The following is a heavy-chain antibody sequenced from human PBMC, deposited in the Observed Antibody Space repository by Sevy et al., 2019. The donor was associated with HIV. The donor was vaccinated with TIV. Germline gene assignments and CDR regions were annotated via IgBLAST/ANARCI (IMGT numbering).Heavy chain of an antibody. J-gene: IGHJ3*02. V-gene: IGHV4-59*01. CDR2: IYYSGST. Sequence: SETLSLTCTVSGGSISSYYWSWIRQPPGKGLEWIGYIYYSGSTNYNPSLKSRVTISVDTSKNQFPLKLSSVTAADTAVYYCARDRSYYYGSGKNNAFDIWGQGTMVTVSS. CDR3: ARDRSYYYGSGKNNAFDI. D-gene: IGHD3-10*01. CDR1: GGSISSYY.